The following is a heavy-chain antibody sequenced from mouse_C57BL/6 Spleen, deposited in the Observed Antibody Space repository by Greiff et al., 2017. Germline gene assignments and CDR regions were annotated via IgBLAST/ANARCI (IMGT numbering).Heavy chain of an antibody. D-gene: IGHD3-2*02. V-gene: IGHV1-18*01. CDR3: ARGTAQATTFAY. Sequence: DVKLQESGPELVKPGASVKIPCKASGYTFPDYNMDWVKQRHGKSLEWIGDINPHNVGTIYNQKFKGKATLTVGKSSSTAYMELRSLTAEDTAVYYCARGTAQATTFAYWVQGTLVTVSA. J-gene: IGHJ3*01. CDR1: GYTFPDYN. CDR2: INPHNVGT.